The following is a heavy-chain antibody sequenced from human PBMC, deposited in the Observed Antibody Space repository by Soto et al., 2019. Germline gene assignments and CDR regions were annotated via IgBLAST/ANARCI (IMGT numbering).Heavy chain of an antibody. D-gene: IGHD6-19*01. CDR3: ARAGRVRAVACTGLDD. V-gene: IGHV1-2*02. J-gene: IGHJ4*02. CDR2: INPNSGGT. Sequence: ASVKVSCKDSGYTFTGYYMHWVRQAPGQGLEWMGWINPNSGGTDYAQKFQGRVTMTRDTSISTAYMELSRLRSDDTAVYYCARAGRVRAVACTGLDDWGQGPLVPASS. CDR1: GYTFTGYY.